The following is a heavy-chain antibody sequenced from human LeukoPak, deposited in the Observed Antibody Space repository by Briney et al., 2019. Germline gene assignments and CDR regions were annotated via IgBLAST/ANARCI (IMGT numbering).Heavy chain of an antibody. CDR1: GFTFSSYG. Sequence: GGALRLSCAASGFTFSSYGMHWVRQAPGKGLEGVAFIRFDGNYKDYVDSVKGRLTISRDNSKSTLFLQMDSLRAEDTGVYYCASVTNGDSPFDYWGQGTLVTVSS. CDR2: IRFDGNYK. CDR3: ASVTNGDSPFDY. D-gene: IGHD4-17*01. V-gene: IGHV3-30*02. J-gene: IGHJ4*02.